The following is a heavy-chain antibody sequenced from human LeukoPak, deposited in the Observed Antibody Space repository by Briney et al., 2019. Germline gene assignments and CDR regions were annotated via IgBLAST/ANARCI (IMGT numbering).Heavy chain of an antibody. V-gene: IGHV3-7*01. Sequence: GGSLRLSCAASGFKFSDFWMTWVRQTPGKGLEWVANIKQDGSEKYYVDSVKGRFTISRDNAKNSLYLQMNSLRAEDTAVYYCARRLAVRGVIIPVYYFDYWGQGTLVTVSS. J-gene: IGHJ4*02. CDR1: GFKFSDFW. CDR3: ARRLAVRGVIIPVYYFDY. CDR2: IKQDGSEK. D-gene: IGHD3-10*01.